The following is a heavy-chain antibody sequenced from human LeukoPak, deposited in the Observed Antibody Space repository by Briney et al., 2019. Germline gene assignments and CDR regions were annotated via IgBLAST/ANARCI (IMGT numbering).Heavy chain of an antibody. J-gene: IGHJ6*02. D-gene: IGHD6-13*01. CDR2: INPNSGGT. Sequence: ASVKVSCKASGYTFTGYYMHWVRQAPGQGLEWMGWINPNSGGTNYAQKFQGWVTMTRDTSISTAYMELSRLRSDDTAVYYCARDLGPGSSWYYYYGMDVWDQGTTVTVSS. CDR1: GYTFTGYY. CDR3: ARDLGPGSSWYYYYGMDV. V-gene: IGHV1-2*04.